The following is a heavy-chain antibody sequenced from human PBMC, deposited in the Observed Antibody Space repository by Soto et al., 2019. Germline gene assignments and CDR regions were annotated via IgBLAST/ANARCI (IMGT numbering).Heavy chain of an antibody. CDR3: ARVFDYYDSSGSLGPIDY. D-gene: IGHD3-22*01. Sequence: LGGSLRLSCAASGFTFSDYYMSWIRQAPGKGLEWVSYISSSGSTIYYADSVKGRFTISRDNAKNSLYLQMNSLRAEDTAVYYCARVFDYYDSSGSLGPIDYWGQGTLVTVSS. CDR2: ISSSGSTI. J-gene: IGHJ4*02. V-gene: IGHV3-11*01. CDR1: GFTFSDYY.